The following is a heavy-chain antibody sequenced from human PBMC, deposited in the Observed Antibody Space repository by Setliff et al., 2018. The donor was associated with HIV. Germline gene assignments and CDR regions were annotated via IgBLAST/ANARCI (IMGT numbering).Heavy chain of an antibody. Sequence: GESLRLSCAASGFNFSPYTLTWVRQVPGKGLEWVSSISANSIHVYYSDSVKGRFTISRDNARNSLFLEMNSLRVDDTAMYYCTSQGQNTFNIWGQGTMVTVSS. CDR2: ISANSIHV. J-gene: IGHJ3*02. CDR3: TSQGQNTFNI. V-gene: IGHV3-21*06. CDR1: GFNFSPYT.